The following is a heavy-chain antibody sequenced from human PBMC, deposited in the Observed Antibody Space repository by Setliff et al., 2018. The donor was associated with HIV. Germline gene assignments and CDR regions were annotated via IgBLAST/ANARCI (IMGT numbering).Heavy chain of an antibody. V-gene: IGHV1-46*01. CDR1: GYSFTNYD. J-gene: IGHJ4*02. D-gene: IGHD1-26*01. Sequence: GASVKVSCKASGYSFTNYDINWVRQATGQGLEWMGIINPSGGSTSYAQKFQGRVTMTRDTSTSTVYMELSSLRSEDTAAYYCGRDMEGWSGSYGGSFDYWGQGTLVTVSS. CDR2: INPSGGST. CDR3: GRDMEGWSGSYGGSFDY.